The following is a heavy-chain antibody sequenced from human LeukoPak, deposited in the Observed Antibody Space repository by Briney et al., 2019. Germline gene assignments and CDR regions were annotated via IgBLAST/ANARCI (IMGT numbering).Heavy chain of an antibody. Sequence: ASVKVSCKASGYTFTSYGISWVRQAPGQGLEWMGWISAYNGNTNYAQKLQGRVTMTTDTSTSTAYMELRSLRSDDTAVYYRARDSITIFGVVIMSGMDVWGQGTTVTVSS. D-gene: IGHD3-3*01. J-gene: IGHJ6*02. CDR3: ARDSITIFGVVIMSGMDV. CDR2: ISAYNGNT. V-gene: IGHV1-18*01. CDR1: GYTFTSYG.